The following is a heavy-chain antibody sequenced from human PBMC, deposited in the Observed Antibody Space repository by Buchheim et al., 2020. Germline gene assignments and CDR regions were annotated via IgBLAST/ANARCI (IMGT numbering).Heavy chain of an antibody. CDR2: IYYSGST. D-gene: IGHD3-10*01. CDR1: GGSISSYY. V-gene: IGHV4-59*01. Sequence: QVQLQESGPGLVKPSETLSLTCTVSGGSISSYYWSWIRQPPGKGLEWIGYIYYSGSTNYNPSLKSRVTISVDTSKNQFSLKLSSVTAADTAVYYCARVVAVELGAFDIWGQGT. J-gene: IGHJ3*02. CDR3: ARVVAVELGAFDI.